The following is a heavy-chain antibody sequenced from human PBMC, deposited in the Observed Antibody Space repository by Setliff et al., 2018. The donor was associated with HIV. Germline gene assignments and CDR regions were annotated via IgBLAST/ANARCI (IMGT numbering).Heavy chain of an antibody. CDR2: INYRGVT. D-gene: IGHD5-12*01. J-gene: IGHJ3*01. CDR3: ARDSNPAGSPGYEYARRGAFDL. V-gene: IGHV4-59*01. Sequence: SETLSLTCTVSGGSISTYYWNWIRQSPGTGLEWIGDINYRGVTYYNPSLKSRVTFSLDMSKNQFSLTLTSVTAADTAVYYCARDSNPAGSPGYEYARRGAFDLWGPGTPVTVSS. CDR1: GGSISTYY.